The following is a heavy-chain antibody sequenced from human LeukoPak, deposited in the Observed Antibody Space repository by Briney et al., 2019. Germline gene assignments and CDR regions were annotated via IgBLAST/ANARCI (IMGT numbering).Heavy chain of an antibody. CDR2: ISSSSSYI. CDR1: GFTFSSYS. V-gene: IGHV3-21*01. Sequence: GGSLRLSCAASGFTFSSYSMNWVRQAPGKGLEWVSSISSSSSYIYYADSVKGRFTISRDNAKNSLSLQMNRLRAEDTAVYYCAKDRRMITFGGVIVDWGQGTLVTVSS. D-gene: IGHD3-16*02. CDR3: AKDRRMITFGGVIVD. J-gene: IGHJ4*02.